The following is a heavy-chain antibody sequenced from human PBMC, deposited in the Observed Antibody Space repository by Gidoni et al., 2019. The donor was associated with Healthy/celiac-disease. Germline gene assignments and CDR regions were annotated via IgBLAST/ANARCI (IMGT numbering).Heavy chain of an antibody. Sequence: QVQLVQSGAEVKKPGSSVKVSCKASGGTFSSYTISWVRQAPGQGLEWMGRIIPILGIANYAQKFQGRVTITADKSTSTAYMELSSLRSEDTAVYYCATLPGIAVAGDYWGQGTLVTLSS. CDR1: GGTFSSYT. V-gene: IGHV1-69*02. J-gene: IGHJ4*02. CDR2: IIPILGIA. CDR3: ATLPGIAVAGDY. D-gene: IGHD6-19*01.